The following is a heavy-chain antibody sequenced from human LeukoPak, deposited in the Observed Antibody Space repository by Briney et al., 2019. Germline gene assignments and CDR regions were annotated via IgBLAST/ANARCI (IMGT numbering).Heavy chain of an antibody. Sequence: GGSLRLSCAASGFTFSSYWMSWVRQAPGKGLEWVANIKQDGSEKYYVDSVKGRFTISRDNAKNSLYLQMNSLRAEDTAVYYCARGDIAARTGDYYYYYGMDVWGQGTTVTVSS. CDR3: ARGDIAARTGDYYYYYGMDV. CDR1: GFTFSSYW. V-gene: IGHV3-7*01. CDR2: IKQDGSEK. D-gene: IGHD6-13*01. J-gene: IGHJ6*02.